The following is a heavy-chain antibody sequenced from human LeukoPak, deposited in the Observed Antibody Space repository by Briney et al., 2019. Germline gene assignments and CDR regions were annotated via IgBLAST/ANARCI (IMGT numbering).Heavy chain of an antibody. CDR3: ARLGSGSYCDY. CDR2: IYYSAST. V-gene: IGHV4-39*01. CDR1: GGSISSCSYY. D-gene: IGHD1-26*01. J-gene: IGHJ4*02. Sequence: PSETLSLTCTVSGGSISSCSYYWVWMRQPPGKGLEWIGNIYYSASTYYNPSLKSRVHISVDTSKNQFSLKLSSVTAADTAVYYCARLGSGSYCDYWGQGTLVTVSS.